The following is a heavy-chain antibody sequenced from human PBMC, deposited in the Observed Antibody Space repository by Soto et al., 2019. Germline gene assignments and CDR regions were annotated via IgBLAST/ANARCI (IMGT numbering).Heavy chain of an antibody. Sequence: EVQLVESGGGLVQPGRSLRLSCAASGFTFDDYAMHWVRQAPGKGLEWVSGISWNSGSIGYADSVKGRFTISRDNAKNSLYLQMNSLRAEEAALYYCAKALVVPAARAGEAFDYWGQGTLVTVSS. CDR2: ISWNSGSI. CDR3: AKALVVPAARAGEAFDY. J-gene: IGHJ4*02. V-gene: IGHV3-9*01. CDR1: GFTFDDYA. D-gene: IGHD2-2*01.